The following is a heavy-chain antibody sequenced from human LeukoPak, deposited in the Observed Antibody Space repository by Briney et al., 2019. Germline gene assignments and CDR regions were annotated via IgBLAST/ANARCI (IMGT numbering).Heavy chain of an antibody. Sequence: GESLKISCKGSGYSFTSNWIGWVPQMPGKGLEWMGIIYPGDSDTRYSPSFQGQVTISADKSISTAYLQWSSLKASDTAMYYCARRGFDYDLLGIYDYWGQGTLVTVSS. D-gene: IGHD3-16*01. J-gene: IGHJ4*02. CDR3: ARRGFDYDLLGIYDY. CDR2: IYPGDSDT. V-gene: IGHV5-51*01. CDR1: GYSFTSNW.